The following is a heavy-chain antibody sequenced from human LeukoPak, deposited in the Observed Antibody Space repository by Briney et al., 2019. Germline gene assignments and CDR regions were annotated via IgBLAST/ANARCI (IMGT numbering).Heavy chain of an antibody. CDR3: AREAVPMGGYEGY. V-gene: IGHV3-21*01. CDR2: ISSSSSYI. CDR1: GFTFSSYS. Sequence: GGSLRLSCAASGFTFSSYSMNWVRQAPGKGLEWVSSISSSSSYIYYADSVKGRFTISRDNAKNSLYLQMNSLRAEDTAVYYCAREAVPMGGYEGYWGQGTLVTVSS. J-gene: IGHJ4*02. D-gene: IGHD5-12*01.